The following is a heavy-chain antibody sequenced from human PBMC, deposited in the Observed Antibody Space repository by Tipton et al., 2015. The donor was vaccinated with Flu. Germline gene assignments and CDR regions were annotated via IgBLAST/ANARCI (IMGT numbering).Heavy chain of an antibody. J-gene: IGHJ6*02. Sequence: SLRLSCAASGFTFSTYDIHWVRQGTGKGLEWVSGIGSAGDTYYLDSVKGRFTISRDNAKNSLYLQMNSLRVGDTAVYYCARDHPPSITVLGEITDYFGMDVWGQGTTVTVSS. V-gene: IGHV3-13*01. CDR2: IGSAGDT. D-gene: IGHD3-3*01. CDR1: GFTFSTYD. CDR3: ARDHPPSITVLGEITDYFGMDV.